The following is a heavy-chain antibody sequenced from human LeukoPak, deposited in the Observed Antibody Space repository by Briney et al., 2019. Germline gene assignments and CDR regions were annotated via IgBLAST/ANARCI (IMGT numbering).Heavy chain of an antibody. CDR1: GGSISSGYSY. CDR3: ARTIVASAAFDY. J-gene: IGHJ4*02. Sequence: PSQTLSLTCTVSGGSISSGYSYWSWIRPRPGKGREWIGNIYHSGGTYYNPSLKSRLTVSVDTSKNHFSLNLSSVTAADTAVYFCARTIVASAAFDYWGQGTLVTVSS. V-gene: IGHV4-31*03. D-gene: IGHD6-13*01. CDR2: IYHSGGT.